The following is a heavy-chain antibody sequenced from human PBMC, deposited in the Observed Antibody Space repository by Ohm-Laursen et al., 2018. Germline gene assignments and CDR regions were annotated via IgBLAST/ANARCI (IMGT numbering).Heavy chain of an antibody. CDR2: IYTSGNT. CDR1: GGSISSYY. Sequence: SETLSLTCSVSGGSISSYYWNWIRQPAGKGLEWIGRIYTSGNTNYNPSLNSRVTMSVDTSKNQFSMKMSSVTAADTAVYYCARLPLVAVADTRQAVQYYYYYYGMDVWGQGTTVTVSS. CDR3: ARLPLVAVADTRQAVQYYYYYYGMDV. J-gene: IGHJ6*02. D-gene: IGHD6-19*01. V-gene: IGHV4-4*07.